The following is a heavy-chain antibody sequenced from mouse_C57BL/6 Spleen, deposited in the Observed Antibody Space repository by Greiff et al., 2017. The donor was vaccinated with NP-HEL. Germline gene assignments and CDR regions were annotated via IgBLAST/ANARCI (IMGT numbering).Heavy chain of an antibody. CDR3: ARGDWDWY. CDR1: GYAFSSSW. D-gene: IGHD4-1*01. V-gene: IGHV1-82*01. Sequence: QVQLKESGPELVKPGASVKISCKASGYAFSSSWMNWVKQRPGKGLEWIGRIYPGDGDTNYNGKFKGKATLTADKSSSTAYMQLSSLTSEDSAVYFCARGDWDWYWGQGTTLTVSS. J-gene: IGHJ2*01. CDR2: IYPGDGDT.